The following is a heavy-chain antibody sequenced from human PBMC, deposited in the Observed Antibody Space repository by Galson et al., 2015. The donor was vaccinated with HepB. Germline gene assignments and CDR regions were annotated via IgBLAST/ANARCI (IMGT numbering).Heavy chain of an antibody. CDR1: GYTFTSYD. Sequence: SVKVSCKASGYTFTSYDIHWVRQAPGKGLEWMAWMNPNRGKTGYAQKFQGRVTMTRNTSISTADMELSSLRSEDTAVYYCSKGYSSGWYSNFDIWGQGTMVTVSS. CDR2: MNPNRGKT. J-gene: IGHJ3*02. V-gene: IGHV1-8*01. CDR3: SKGYSSGWYSNFDI. D-gene: IGHD6-19*01.